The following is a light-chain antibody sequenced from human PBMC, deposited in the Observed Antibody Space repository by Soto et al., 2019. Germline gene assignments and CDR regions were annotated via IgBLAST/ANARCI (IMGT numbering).Light chain of an antibody. J-gene: IGLJ2*01. CDR3: GTWDTSLSAGV. V-gene: IGLV1-51*01. Sequence: QSVLTQPPSVSAAPGQGVTISCSGRTSNIGNNFVSWYQHLPGTAPKLLIYDNNKRPSGIPDRFSGSKSATSATLDITGLQAGDEGDYYCGTWDTSLSAGVFGGGTKVTVL. CDR2: DNN. CDR1: TSNIGNNF.